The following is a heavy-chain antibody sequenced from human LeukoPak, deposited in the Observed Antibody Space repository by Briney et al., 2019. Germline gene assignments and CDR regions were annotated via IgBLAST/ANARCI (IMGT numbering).Heavy chain of an antibody. V-gene: IGHV3-7*04. D-gene: IGHD6-13*01. CDR2: INQDGRKK. CDR1: GFTFSRYW. Sequence: GGSLRLSCAASGFTFSRYWMSGVRQARGRGLEGVANINQDGRKKYIVGSVKERFSTSRDNAKNSLYLQMNSLTAEDTAVYYCARVSDSSSWYGSYYYYYGMDVWGQGTTVTVSS. J-gene: IGHJ6*02. CDR3: ARVSDSSSWYGSYYYYYGMDV.